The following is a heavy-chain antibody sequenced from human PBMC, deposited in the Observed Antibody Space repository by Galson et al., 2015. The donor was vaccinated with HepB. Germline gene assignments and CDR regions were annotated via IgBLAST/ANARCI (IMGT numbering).Heavy chain of an antibody. D-gene: IGHD2-8*02. CDR1: TSYS. J-gene: IGHJ5*02. Sequence: TSYSIAWVRQAPGQGLEWMGWISAYDSSTNYAQKFQGRVTMTTETSTTTAYLELRSLRSDDTAVYYCARGALVAVVNANLNNWFDPWGQGTLVTVSS. CDR2: ISAYDSST. V-gene: IGHV1-18*01. CDR3: ARGALVAVVNANLNNWFDP.